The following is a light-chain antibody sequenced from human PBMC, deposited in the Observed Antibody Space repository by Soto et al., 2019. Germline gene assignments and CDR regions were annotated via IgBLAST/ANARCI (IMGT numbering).Light chain of an antibody. J-gene: IGLJ2*01. CDR3: QVWDSSTAV. CDR2: RDS. Sequence: SYELTQPLSVSVALGQKARITCGGNHIGSKNVHWYQQKPGQAPVLVIYRDSNRPSGIPERFSGSNSGNTATLTVTRAQAGDEADYYCQVWDSSTAVFGGGTKLTVL. CDR1: HIGSKN. V-gene: IGLV3-9*01.